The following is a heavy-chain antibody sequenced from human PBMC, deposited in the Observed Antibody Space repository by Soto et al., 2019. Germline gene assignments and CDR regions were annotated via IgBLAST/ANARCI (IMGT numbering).Heavy chain of an antibody. Sequence: QVQLVQSGAEVKKPGASVKVSCKASGYTFTSYGISWVRQAPGQGLEWMGWTSAYNGNTNYAQKLQGRVTMTTDTSTGTAYMELTSLRSDDTAVYYCARRQWLVGGYYYGLDVWGQGTTVTVSS. D-gene: IGHD6-19*01. CDR1: GYTFTSYG. CDR3: ARRQWLVGGYYYGLDV. J-gene: IGHJ6*02. CDR2: TSAYNGNT. V-gene: IGHV1-18*01.